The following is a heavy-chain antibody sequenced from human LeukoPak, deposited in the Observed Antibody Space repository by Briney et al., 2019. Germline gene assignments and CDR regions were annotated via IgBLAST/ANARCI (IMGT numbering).Heavy chain of an antibody. CDR3: AKVFYPAAGTGRVDFPFDY. V-gene: IGHV3-15*01. CDR1: GFTLSNAW. J-gene: IGHJ4*02. D-gene: IGHD6-13*01. Sequence: GGSLRLSCAASGFTLSNAWMNWVRQAPGKGLEWVGLIKSKTNGETRDYAAPVKGRFTISRDDSDNTLYLQMNSLKNEDTAVYYCAKVFYPAAGTGRVDFPFDYWGQGTLVTVS. CDR2: IKSKTNGETR.